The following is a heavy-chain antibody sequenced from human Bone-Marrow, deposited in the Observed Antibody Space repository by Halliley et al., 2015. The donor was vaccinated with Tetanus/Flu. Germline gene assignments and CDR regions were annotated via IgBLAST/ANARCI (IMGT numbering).Heavy chain of an antibody. J-gene: IGHJ4*02. CDR1: GGPITDYY. Sequence: GLVKPSETLSLTCTVSGGPITDYYWSWIRQPPGKGLEWIGYIYSSGNTDSNPSLKSRVTISIDTSKKQFSLKVRSVTAADTAVYYCARDNGIAVAEFDYWGQGTLVTVSS. CDR2: IYSSGNT. CDR3: ARDNGIAVAEFDY. V-gene: IGHV4-59*01. D-gene: IGHD6-19*01.